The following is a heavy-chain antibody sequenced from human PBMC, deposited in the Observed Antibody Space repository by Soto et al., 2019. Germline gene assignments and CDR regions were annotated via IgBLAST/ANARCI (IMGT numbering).Heavy chain of an antibody. CDR3: ASYSYYDFWSGYQPQLDY. D-gene: IGHD3-3*01. CDR2: ISYDGSNK. Sequence: GGSLRLSCAASGFTFSSYAMHWVRQAPGKGLEWVAVISYDGSNKYYADSVKGRFTISRDNSKNTLYLQMNSLRAEDAAVYYCASYSYYDFWSGYQPQLDYWGQGTLVTVSS. CDR1: GFTFSSYA. V-gene: IGHV3-30-3*01. J-gene: IGHJ4*02.